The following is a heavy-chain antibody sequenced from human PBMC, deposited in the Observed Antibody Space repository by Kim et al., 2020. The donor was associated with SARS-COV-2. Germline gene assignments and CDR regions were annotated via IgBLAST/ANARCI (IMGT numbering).Heavy chain of an antibody. CDR2: INPNSGGT. V-gene: IGHV1-2*02. J-gene: IGHJ5*02. CDR1: GYTFTGYY. D-gene: IGHD2-2*01. CDR3: ARPFVKAAIDFGDENWFDP. Sequence: ASVKVSCKASGYTFTGYYMHWVRQAPGQGLEWMGWINPNSGGTNYAQKFQGRVTMTRDTSISTAYMELSRLRSDDTAVYYCARPFVKAAIDFGDENWFDPWGQGTLVTVSS.